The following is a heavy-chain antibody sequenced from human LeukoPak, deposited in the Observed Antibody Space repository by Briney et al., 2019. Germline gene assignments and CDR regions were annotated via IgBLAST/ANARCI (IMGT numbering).Heavy chain of an antibody. D-gene: IGHD2-8*02. CDR1: GGSISSGGYS. Sequence: SETLSLTCAVSGGSISSGGYSWSWIRQTPGKGLEWIGYIYHSGSTYYNPSLKSRVTISVDRSKNQFSLKLSSVTAADTAVYYCARAYAVGVGAFDIWGQGTMVTVSS. CDR2: IYHSGST. CDR3: ARAYAVGVGAFDI. J-gene: IGHJ3*02. V-gene: IGHV4-30-2*01.